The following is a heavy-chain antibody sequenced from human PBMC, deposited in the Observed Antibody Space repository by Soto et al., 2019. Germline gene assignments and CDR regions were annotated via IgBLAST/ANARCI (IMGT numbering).Heavy chain of an antibody. CDR2: ISGSNIYT. CDR3: ARDGGEVIPAAIGGGYGMDV. CDR1: GFTFSDYY. J-gene: IGHJ6*01. D-gene: IGHD2-2*01. Sequence: PGGSLRLSCAASGFTFSDYYMSWIRQAPGKXLEWISYISGSNIYTNYADSVKGRFTISRDNANNSLYLQMDSLRVEDTAVYYCARDGGEVIPAAIGGGYGMDVWGQGPTVTVSS. V-gene: IGHV3-11*06.